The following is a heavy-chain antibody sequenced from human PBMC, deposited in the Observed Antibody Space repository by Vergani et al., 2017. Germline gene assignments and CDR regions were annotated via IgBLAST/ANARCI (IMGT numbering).Heavy chain of an antibody. Sequence: QVQLVQSGAEVKKPGSSVKVSCKASGGTFSSYTISWVRQAPGQGLEWMGRIIPILGIANYAQKFQGRVTITADKSTSTAYMELSSLRSDDTAVYYCAREGGGYGVVFDYWGQGTLVTVSS. V-gene: IGHV1-69*08. CDR3: AREGGGYGVVFDY. CDR1: GGTFSSYT. CDR2: IIPILGIA. J-gene: IGHJ4*02. D-gene: IGHD3-3*01.